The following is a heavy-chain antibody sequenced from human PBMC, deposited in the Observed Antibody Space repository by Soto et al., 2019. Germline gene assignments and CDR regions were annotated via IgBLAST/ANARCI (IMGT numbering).Heavy chain of an antibody. CDR1: DDSFRGADYY. Sequence: VLLQESGPGLLRPSETLSLTCTVSDDSFRGADYYWSWIRQPLGKGPGWIGYTYYNGDTKYNTSRKSRVTRSLFPSKNQFSLRLSSVTAADTAVYFCARGSGYIDGWRTFGFWGRRILVTVSS. V-gene: IGHV4-30-4*01. CDR2: TYYNGDT. CDR3: ARGSGYIDGWRTFGF. J-gene: IGHJ4*02. D-gene: IGHD6-19*01.